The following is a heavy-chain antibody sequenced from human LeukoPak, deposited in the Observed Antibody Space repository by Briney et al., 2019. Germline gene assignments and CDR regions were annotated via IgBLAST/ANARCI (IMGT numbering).Heavy chain of an antibody. Sequence: GGSLRLSCAASGFTFSSYGMHWVRQAPGKGLEWVAFIRYDGSNKYYADSVKGRFTISRDNSKNTLYLQMGSLRAEDMAVYYCARGTWFGESNDAFDIWGQGTMVTVSS. CDR1: GFTFSSYG. CDR2: IRYDGSNK. V-gene: IGHV3-30*02. D-gene: IGHD3-10*01. CDR3: ARGTWFGESNDAFDI. J-gene: IGHJ3*02.